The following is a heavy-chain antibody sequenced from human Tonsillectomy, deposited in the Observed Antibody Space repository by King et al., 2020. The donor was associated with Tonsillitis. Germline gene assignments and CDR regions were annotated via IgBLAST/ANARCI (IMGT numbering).Heavy chain of an antibody. V-gene: IGHV3-33*01. CDR1: GFTFSSYG. Sequence: VQLVESGGGVVQPGRSLRLSCAASGFTFSSYGMHWVRQAPGKGLEGVAVIWYDGSNKYYADSVKGRFTISRDNSKNTLYLQMNSLRAEDTAVYYCARDVGGLLDYWGQGTLVTVSS. D-gene: IGHD2-15*01. J-gene: IGHJ4*02. CDR3: ARDVGGLLDY. CDR2: IWYDGSNK.